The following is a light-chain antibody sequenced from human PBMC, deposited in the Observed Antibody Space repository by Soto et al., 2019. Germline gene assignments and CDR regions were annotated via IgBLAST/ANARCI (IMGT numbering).Light chain of an antibody. J-gene: IGKJ5*01. CDR1: QSVSSN. CDR2: DAS. V-gene: IGKV3-11*01. Sequence: IVWTQSPATLSLSPGERATLSCRASQSVSSNLAWYQQKPGQAPRLLIYDASNRATGIPARFSGSGSGTDFTLTISSLEPEDFAVYYCQRGDTFGQGTRLEIK. CDR3: QRGDT.